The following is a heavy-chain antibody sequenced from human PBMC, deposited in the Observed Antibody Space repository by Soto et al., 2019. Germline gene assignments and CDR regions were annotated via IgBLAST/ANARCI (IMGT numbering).Heavy chain of an antibody. V-gene: IGHV3-7*01. CDR3: ARDSPPFGYYYYMDV. Sequence: GASLRLSCAASGFTFSSYWMSWVRQAPGKGLEWVANIKQDGSEKYYVDSVKGRFTISRDNAKNSLYLQMNSLRAEDMAVYYCARDSPPFGYYYYMDVWGKGTTVTVSS. CDR1: GFTFSSYW. J-gene: IGHJ6*03. CDR2: IKQDGSEK. D-gene: IGHD3-16*01.